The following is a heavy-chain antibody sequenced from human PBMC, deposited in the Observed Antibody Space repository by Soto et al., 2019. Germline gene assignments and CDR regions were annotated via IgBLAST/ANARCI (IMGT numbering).Heavy chain of an antibody. V-gene: IGHV4-30-2*01. J-gene: IGHJ5*02. CDR1: GDSISSGDNS. CDR3: ARGLGYCSTTTCTEDWFDP. CDR2: IYRSGST. Sequence: SETLSLTCAVSGDSISSGDNSWSWIRQPPGKGLEWIGYIYRSGSTFYNPSLKSRVTLSVDTSKNQFSLSLRSLTAADTALYYCARGLGYCSTTTCTEDWFDPWGPGILVTVS. D-gene: IGHD2-2*01.